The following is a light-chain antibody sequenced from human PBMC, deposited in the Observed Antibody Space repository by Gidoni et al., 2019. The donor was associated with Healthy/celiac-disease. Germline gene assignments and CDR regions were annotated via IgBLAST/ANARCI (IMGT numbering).Light chain of an antibody. CDR1: QSVSSSD. CDR2: GAS. Sequence: DIVLTQSAGTLTLSPGESATLSCRASQSVSSSDLAWYQQKPCQAPRLLMYGASSRAAVIPDRCSGSGSGTAFTLTISRLEPEDFAVYYCQQYGSSLFGGGTKVEIK. CDR3: QQYGSSL. V-gene: IGKV3-20*01. J-gene: IGKJ4*01.